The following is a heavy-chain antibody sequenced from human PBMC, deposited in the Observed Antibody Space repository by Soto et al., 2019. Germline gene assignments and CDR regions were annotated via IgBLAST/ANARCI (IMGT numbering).Heavy chain of an antibody. J-gene: IGHJ5*02. D-gene: IGHD2-21*01. CDR1: GGSISSYY. CDR2: VYNSGST. Sequence: PSETLSLTCTVSGGSISSYYWSWIRQPPGKALEWIGYVYNSGSTNYNPSLKSRVTISVDTSKNQFSLKVNSVTAADTVVYYCARRAVVAVTGSLDNWLDPWGQGILVTAPQ. CDR3: ARRAVVAVTGSLDNWLDP. V-gene: IGHV4-59*01.